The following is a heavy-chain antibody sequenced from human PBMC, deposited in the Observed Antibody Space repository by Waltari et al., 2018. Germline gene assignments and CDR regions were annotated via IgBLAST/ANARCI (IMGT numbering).Heavy chain of an antibody. V-gene: IGHV4-34*01. CDR2: INHSGST. D-gene: IGHD1-26*01. CDR3: ARDREGAPDAFDI. Sequence: QVQLQQWGAGLLKPSETLSLTCAVYGGSFSSYYWGWIRQPPGKGLEWIGEINHSGSTYYNPSLKSRVTISVDTSKNQFSLKLSSVTAADTAVYYCARDREGAPDAFDIWGQGTMVTVSS. J-gene: IGHJ3*02. CDR1: GGSFSSYY.